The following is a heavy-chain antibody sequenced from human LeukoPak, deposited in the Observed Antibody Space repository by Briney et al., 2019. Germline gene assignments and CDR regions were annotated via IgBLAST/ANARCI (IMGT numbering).Heavy chain of an antibody. V-gene: IGHV3-23*01. CDR2: ISGNGGST. J-gene: IGHJ4*02. CDR1: GFTFSNYA. D-gene: IGHD5-18*01. CDR3: AKGYTFGYVPFDY. Sequence: GGSLRLSCAAAGFTFSNYAMSWVRQAPGKGLEWVSAISGNGGSTYYADSVKGRFTISRDNYKNTLYLQMNSLRAEDTAVYYCAKGYTFGYVPFDYWGQGTLVTVSS.